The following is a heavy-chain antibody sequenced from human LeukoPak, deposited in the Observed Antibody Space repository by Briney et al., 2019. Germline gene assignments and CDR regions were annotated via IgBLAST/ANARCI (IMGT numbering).Heavy chain of an antibody. V-gene: IGHV1-8*01. CDR3: AKGGDFWSGYYGFDL. Sequence: ASVKVSCKASGYTFTSYDINWVRQATGQGLEWMGWMNPNSGNTGYAQKFQGRVTMTRNTSISTAYMELSSLRSEDTAVYYCAKGGDFWSGYYGFDLWGQGTLVTVSS. J-gene: IGHJ5*02. D-gene: IGHD3-3*01. CDR1: GYTFTSYD. CDR2: MNPNSGNT.